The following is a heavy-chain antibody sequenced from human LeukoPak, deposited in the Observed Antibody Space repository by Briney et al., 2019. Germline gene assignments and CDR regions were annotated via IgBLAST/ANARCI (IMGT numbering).Heavy chain of an antibody. Sequence: SDTLSLTCAVSGGFISSGGYSWRWIRQPRGGGLEWIVYIYHSGSTYYNPSLKSRVTISVDRSKNQFSLKLSSVTAADTAVDYCARAGSYDYGGGFDYWGQGTLVTVSS. J-gene: IGHJ4*02. CDR3: ARAGSYDYGGGFDY. CDR2: IYHSGST. V-gene: IGHV4-30-2*01. CDR1: GGFISSGGYS. D-gene: IGHD4-17*01.